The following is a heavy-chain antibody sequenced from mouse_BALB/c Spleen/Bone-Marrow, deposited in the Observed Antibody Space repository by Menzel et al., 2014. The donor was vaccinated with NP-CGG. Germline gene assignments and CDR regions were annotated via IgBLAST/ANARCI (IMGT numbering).Heavy chain of an antibody. J-gene: IGHJ2*01. Sequence: VKLMESGAELARPGASVKLSCKASGYTFTSXWXQWVXQRPXXGXXWIXAIYPGDGDTRYTQKFKGKATLTADKSSSTAYMQLSSLASEDSAVYYCASYYDYDGRGYWGQGTTFTVSS. V-gene: IGHV1-87*01. CDR1: GYTFTSXW. CDR2: IYPGDGDT. CDR3: ASYYDYDGRGY. D-gene: IGHD2-4*01.